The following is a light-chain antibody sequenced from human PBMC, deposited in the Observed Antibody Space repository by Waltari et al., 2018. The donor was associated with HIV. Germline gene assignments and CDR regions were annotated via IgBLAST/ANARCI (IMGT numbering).Light chain of an antibody. CDR2: KVS. V-gene: IGKV2-30*02. Sequence: DVVMTQSPLSLPVTLGQPASISYRSSESLVHSDGNTYLTWFQQRPGQSPRPLIYKVSNRDSGVPDRFSGSGSGTDFTLKISRVEAEDVGVYYCMQGTHSPPYTFGQGTKLEIK. J-gene: IGKJ2*01. CDR3: MQGTHSPPYT. CDR1: ESLVHSDGNTY.